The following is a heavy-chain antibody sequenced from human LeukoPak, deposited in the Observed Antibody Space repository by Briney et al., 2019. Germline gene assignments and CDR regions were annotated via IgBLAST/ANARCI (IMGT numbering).Heavy chain of an antibody. Sequence: SETLSLTCAVYGGSFSGYYWSWIRQPPGKGLEWIGEVNHSGSTNYNPSLKSRVTISVDTSKNQFSLKLSSVTAADTAVYYCARGLQRSGWKTGRGNWFDPWGQGTLVTVSS. CDR1: GGSFSGYY. J-gene: IGHJ5*02. V-gene: IGHV4-34*01. CDR2: VNHSGST. D-gene: IGHD6-19*01. CDR3: ARGLQRSGWKTGRGNWFDP.